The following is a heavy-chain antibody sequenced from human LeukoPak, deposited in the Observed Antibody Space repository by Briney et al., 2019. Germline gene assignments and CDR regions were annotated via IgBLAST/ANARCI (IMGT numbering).Heavy chain of an antibody. V-gene: IGHV1-18*01. CDR3: ARDQQGTSSWYNFLGSFDI. Sequence: ASVKVSCKASGYTFTSYGISWVRQAPGQGLEWMGWISAYNGNTNYAQKLQGRVTMTTDTSTSTAYMELRSLRSDDTAVYYCARDQQGTSSWYNFLGSFDIWGQGTMVTVSS. D-gene: IGHD6-13*01. CDR1: GYTFTSYG. J-gene: IGHJ3*02. CDR2: ISAYNGNT.